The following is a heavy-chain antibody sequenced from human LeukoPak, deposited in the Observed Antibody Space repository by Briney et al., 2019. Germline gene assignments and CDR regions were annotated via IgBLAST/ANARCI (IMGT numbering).Heavy chain of an antibody. CDR1: GGSISSGSYY. J-gene: IGHJ5*02. CDR3: ARSRMVRGVIEFDP. V-gene: IGHV4-61*02. Sequence: SETLSLTCTVSGGSISSGSYYWSWIRQPAGKGLEWIGRIYTSGSTNYNPSLKSRVTISVDMSKNQFSLKLSSVTAADTAVYYCARSRMVRGVIEFDPWGQGTLVTVSS. CDR2: IYTSGST. D-gene: IGHD3-10*01.